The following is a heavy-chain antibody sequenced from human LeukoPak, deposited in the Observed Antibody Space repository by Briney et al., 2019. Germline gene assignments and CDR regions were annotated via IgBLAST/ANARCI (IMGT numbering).Heavy chain of an antibody. CDR2: IIPIFGTA. CDR3: ARDILYSSAAGTWINDAFDI. Sequence: GASVKVSCKASGGTFSSYAISWVRQAPGQGLEWMGGIIPIFGTANYAQKFQGRVTITADESTSTAYMELSSLRSEDTAVYYCARDILYSSAAGTWINDAFDIRGQGTMVTVSS. D-gene: IGHD6-13*01. CDR1: GGTFSSYA. J-gene: IGHJ3*02. V-gene: IGHV1-69*13.